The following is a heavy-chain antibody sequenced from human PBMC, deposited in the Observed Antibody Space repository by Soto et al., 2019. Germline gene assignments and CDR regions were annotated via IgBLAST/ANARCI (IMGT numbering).Heavy chain of an antibody. J-gene: IGHJ3*02. Sequence: GGSLRLSCAASGFTFSDYYMSWIRQAPGKGLEWVSYISSSGSTIYYADSVKGRFTISRDNAKNSLYLQMNSLRAEDTAVYYCARPGVVVAADPDAFDIWGQGTMVTVSS. CDR2: ISSSGSTI. V-gene: IGHV3-11*01. D-gene: IGHD2-15*01. CDR3: ARPGVVVAADPDAFDI. CDR1: GFTFSDYY.